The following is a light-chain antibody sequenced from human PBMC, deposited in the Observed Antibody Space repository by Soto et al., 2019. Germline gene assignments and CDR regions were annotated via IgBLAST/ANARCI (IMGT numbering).Light chain of an antibody. V-gene: IGKV1-5*03. Sequence: DIQMTQSPSTLSASVGDRVTITCRASQSISSLLAWYQQKPGKAPKLLIYKASSLESGVPSVFSGSGSGTEFTLTISSLQPDDFATYYCQQYSTYPWTFGQGTKVEIK. CDR2: KAS. CDR1: QSISSL. J-gene: IGKJ1*01. CDR3: QQYSTYPWT.